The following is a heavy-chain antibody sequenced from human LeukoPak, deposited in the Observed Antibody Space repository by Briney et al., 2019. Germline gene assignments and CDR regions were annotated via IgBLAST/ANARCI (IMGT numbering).Heavy chain of an antibody. J-gene: IGHJ6*03. CDR2: ISSNGGST. D-gene: IGHD3/OR15-3a*01. CDR1: GFTFSSYW. CDR3: ARERWTTYYYYYMDV. V-gene: IGHV3-64*01. Sequence: GGSLRLSCAASGFTFSSYWMSWVRQAPGKGLEYVSAISSNGGSTYYANSVKGRFTISRDNSKNTLYLQMGSLRAEDMAVYYCARERWTTYYYYYMDVWGKGTTVTVSS.